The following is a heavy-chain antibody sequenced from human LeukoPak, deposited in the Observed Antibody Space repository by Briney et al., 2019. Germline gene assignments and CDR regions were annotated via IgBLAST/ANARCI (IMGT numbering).Heavy chain of an antibody. Sequence: SETLSLTCTVSGGSISSYYWSWIRQPPGKGLEWIGYIYYSGSTNYNPSLKSRVTISVDTSKNQFSLKLSSATAADTAVYYCARVGRGDAFDIWGQGTMVTVSS. D-gene: IGHD6-25*01. CDR3: ARVGRGDAFDI. CDR1: GGSISSYY. J-gene: IGHJ3*02. V-gene: IGHV4-59*01. CDR2: IYYSGST.